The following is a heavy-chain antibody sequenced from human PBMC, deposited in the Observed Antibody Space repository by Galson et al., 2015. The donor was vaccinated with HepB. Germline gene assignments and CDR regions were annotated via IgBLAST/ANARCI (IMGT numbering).Heavy chain of an antibody. J-gene: IGHJ6*02. D-gene: IGHD6-13*01. CDR1: GGTFSSYT. CDR2: IIPILGIA. CDR3: ARDSSSWGYYYYGMDV. Sequence: SVKVSCKASGGTFSSYTISWVRQAPGQGLEWMGRIIPILGIANYAQKFQGRVTITADKSTSTAYMELSSLRSEDTAVYYCARDSSSWGYYYYGMDVWGQGTTVTVSS. V-gene: IGHV1-69*04.